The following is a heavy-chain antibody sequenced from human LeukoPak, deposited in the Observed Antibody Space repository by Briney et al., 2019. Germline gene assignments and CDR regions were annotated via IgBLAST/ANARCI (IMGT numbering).Heavy chain of an antibody. CDR3: ASHTYYYDSSGYYARPV. Sequence: SETLSLTCAVSGGSISSSNWWSWVRQPPGKGLEWIGYIYYSGSTKYNPSLKSRVTISVDTSKNQFSLKLSSVTAADTAVYYCASHTYYYDSSGYYARPVWGQGTTVTVSS. CDR2: IYYSGST. CDR1: GGSISSSNW. D-gene: IGHD3-22*01. V-gene: IGHV4-4*02. J-gene: IGHJ6*02.